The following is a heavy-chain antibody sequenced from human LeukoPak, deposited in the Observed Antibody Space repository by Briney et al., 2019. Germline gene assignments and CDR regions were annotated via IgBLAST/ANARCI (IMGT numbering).Heavy chain of an antibody. Sequence: SQTLSLTCTVSGGSISSGSYYWNWIRQPAGKGLEWIGRIYTSGSTNYNPSLKSRITISVDTSKNQFSLKLSSVTAADTAVYYCARTVVTREFDYWGQGTLVTVSS. CDR1: GGSISSGSYY. CDR3: ARTVVTREFDY. D-gene: IGHD4-23*01. J-gene: IGHJ4*02. V-gene: IGHV4-61*02. CDR2: IYTSGST.